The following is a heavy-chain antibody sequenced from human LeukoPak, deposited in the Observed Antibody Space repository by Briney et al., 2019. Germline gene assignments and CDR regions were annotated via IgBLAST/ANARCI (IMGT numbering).Heavy chain of an antibody. J-gene: IGHJ6*03. CDR1: GFTFSSYG. D-gene: IGHD2-2*01. V-gene: IGHV3-30*02. CDR3: AKDGCSSTSCQFYYYYYMDV. CDR2: IRYDGSNK. Sequence: GGSLRLSCAASGFTFSSYGMHWVRQAPGKGLEWVAFIRYDGSNKYYADSVKGRFTISRDNSKNTLYLQMNSLRAEDTAVYYCAKDGCSSTSCQFYYYYYMDVWGKGTTVTVSS.